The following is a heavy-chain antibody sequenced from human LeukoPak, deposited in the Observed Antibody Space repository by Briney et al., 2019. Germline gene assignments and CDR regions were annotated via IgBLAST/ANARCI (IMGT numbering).Heavy chain of an antibody. D-gene: IGHD2-2*01. J-gene: IGHJ4*02. Sequence: RGSLRLSCAASGFTFSSYSMNWVRQAPGKGLGWVSYISSSTIYYADSVKGRFTISRDNAKNSLYLQMNSLRAEDTAVYYCARDGGIVVVPAATYFDYWGQGTLVIVSS. CDR1: GFTFSSYS. CDR2: ISSSTI. V-gene: IGHV3-48*01. CDR3: ARDGGIVVVPAATYFDY.